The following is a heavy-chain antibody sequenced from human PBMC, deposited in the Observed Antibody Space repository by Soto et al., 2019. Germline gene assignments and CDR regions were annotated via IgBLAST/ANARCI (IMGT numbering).Heavy chain of an antibody. CDR1: GFTFSSNA. D-gene: IGHD3-9*01. CDR2: ISGSGDFT. Sequence: EVQLLDSGGGLVQPGGSLRLSCAASGFTFSSNAMSWVRQAPGKGLEWVSVISGSGDFTFYADSVKGRFTISRDNSKITLKLQMNSLRAEDTAVYYRAKTQHDILDYWGQVALGTVSS. J-gene: IGHJ4*02. V-gene: IGHV3-23*01. CDR3: AKTQHDILDY.